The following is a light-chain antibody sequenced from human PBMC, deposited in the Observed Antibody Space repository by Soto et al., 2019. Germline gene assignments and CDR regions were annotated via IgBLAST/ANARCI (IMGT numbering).Light chain of an antibody. J-gene: IGLJ2*01. V-gene: IGLV2-8*01. CDR2: EVS. CDR1: STDVGGYNY. CDR3: SSYAGSNSVV. Sequence: QSALTQPPSASGSPGQSVTISCTGTSTDVGGYNYVSWYQQHPGKAPKLMIYEVSKRPSGVPDRFSGSKSGNRASLTVSGRQAEDEADYYCSSYAGSNSVVFGGGTKLTVL.